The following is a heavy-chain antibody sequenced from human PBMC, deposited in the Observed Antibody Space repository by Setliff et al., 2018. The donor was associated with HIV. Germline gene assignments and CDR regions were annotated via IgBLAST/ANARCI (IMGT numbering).Heavy chain of an antibody. CDR3: AKAKSSRMGPPFTDLDY. Sequence: GGSLRLSCAASGFIFSDYYMNWIRQAPGKGLEWVSYISGSGEATDFADSVKGRFTTSRDNAKNSLYLQMNSLSAEDTAAYYCAKAKSSRMGPPFTDLDYWGQGTLVTVSS. J-gene: IGHJ4*02. CDR1: GFIFSDYY. V-gene: IGHV3-11*01. CDR2: ISGSGEAT. D-gene: IGHD2-8*01.